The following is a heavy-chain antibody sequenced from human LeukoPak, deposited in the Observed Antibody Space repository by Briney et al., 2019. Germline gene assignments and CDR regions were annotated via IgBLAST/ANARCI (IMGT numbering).Heavy chain of an antibody. CDR3: ARDPGIMITP. CDR2: INPNTGDT. Sequence: ASVKVSCKASGYTFTGYYMHRVRQAPGQGLEWMGWINPNTGDTSYAQKFQGRVTMTRDTSISTAYMELSRLTSDDTAVYYCARDPGIMITPWGQGTLVTVSS. V-gene: IGHV1-2*02. J-gene: IGHJ4*02. CDR1: GYTFTGYY. D-gene: IGHD3-16*01.